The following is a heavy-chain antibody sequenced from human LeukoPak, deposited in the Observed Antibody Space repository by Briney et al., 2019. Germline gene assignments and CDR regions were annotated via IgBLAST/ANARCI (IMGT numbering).Heavy chain of an antibody. D-gene: IGHD2-15*01. Sequence: ASVKVSCKASGYTFTGYYMHWVRQAPGQGLEWMGWINPNSGGTNYAQKFQSWVTMTRDTSISTAYMELSRLRSDDTAVYYCARDRADIVVVVAANPAFDIWGQGTMVTVSS. V-gene: IGHV1-2*04. J-gene: IGHJ3*02. CDR3: ARDRADIVVVVAANPAFDI. CDR2: INPNSGGT. CDR1: GYTFTGYY.